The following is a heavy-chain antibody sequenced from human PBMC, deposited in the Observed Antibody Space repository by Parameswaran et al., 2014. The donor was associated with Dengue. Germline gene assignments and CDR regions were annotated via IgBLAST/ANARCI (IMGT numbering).Heavy chain of an antibody. CDR3: ASRGGLLWFGELLQDF. D-gene: IGHD3-10*01. V-gene: IGHV3-7*01. J-gene: IGHJ4*02. Sequence: RWIRQPPGKGLEWVANIKQDGSEKYYVDSVKGRFTISRDNAKNSLYLQMNSLRAEDTAVYYCASRGGLLWFGELLQDFWGQGTLVTVSS. CDR2: IKQDGSEK.